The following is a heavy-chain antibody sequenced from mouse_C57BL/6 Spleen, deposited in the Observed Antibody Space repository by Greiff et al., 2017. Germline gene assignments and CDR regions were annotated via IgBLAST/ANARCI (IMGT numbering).Heavy chain of an antibody. Sequence: VKLMESGAELARPGASVKMSCKASGYTFTSYTMHWVKQRPGQGLEWIGYINPSSGYTKYNQKFKDKATLTAEKSSSTAYMQLSSLTSEDSAVDYCARDYGSSYDAMDYWGQGTSVTVSS. D-gene: IGHD1-1*01. CDR1: GYTFTSYT. CDR3: ARDYGSSYDAMDY. CDR2: INPSSGYT. J-gene: IGHJ4*01. V-gene: IGHV1-4*01.